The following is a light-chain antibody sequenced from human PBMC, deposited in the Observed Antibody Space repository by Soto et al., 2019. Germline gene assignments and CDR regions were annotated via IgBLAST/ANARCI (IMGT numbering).Light chain of an antibody. Sequence: QSVLTQPPSASGTPGQRVTISCSGSSSNIGRRDVYWYQHLPGTAPKVLIYRDNQRPSGVPDRFSGSKSGTSASLAISGLQSEDEADYFCATCDDDLSVLFGGGTQLTVL. CDR2: RDN. CDR1: SSNIGRRD. V-gene: IGLV1-47*01. J-gene: IGLJ2*01. CDR3: ATCDDDLSVL.